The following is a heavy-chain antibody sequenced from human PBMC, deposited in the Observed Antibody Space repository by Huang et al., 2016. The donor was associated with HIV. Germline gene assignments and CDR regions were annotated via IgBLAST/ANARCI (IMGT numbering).Heavy chain of an antibody. CDR2: IDYSGST. J-gene: IGHJ4*02. Sequence: QVQLQESGPGLVKPSETLSLTCTVSGGSISTHYWSWIRQPPGKGLEWIGSIDYSGSTNSRPSLKSRVTILLDTSKNQVSLRVNSVTAADTAMYYCARDHHDFWRGYRRMYFFDHWGQGTLVTVSS. V-gene: IGHV4-59*11. CDR3: ARDHHDFWRGYRRMYFFDH. D-gene: IGHD3-3*01. CDR1: GGSISTHY.